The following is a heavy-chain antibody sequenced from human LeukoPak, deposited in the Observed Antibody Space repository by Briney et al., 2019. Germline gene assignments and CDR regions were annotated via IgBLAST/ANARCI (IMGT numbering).Heavy chain of an antibody. D-gene: IGHD6-19*01. CDR2: IWYDGSNK. CDR3: AKDTSSGRSTAGY. J-gene: IGHJ4*02. CDR1: GFTFSSYG. Sequence: PGRSLRLSCAASGFTFSSYGMHWVRQAPGKGLEWVAVIWYDGSNKYYADSVKGRFTISRDNSKNTLYLQMNSLRAEDTAVYYCAKDTSSGRSTAGYWGQGTLVTVSS. V-gene: IGHV3-33*06.